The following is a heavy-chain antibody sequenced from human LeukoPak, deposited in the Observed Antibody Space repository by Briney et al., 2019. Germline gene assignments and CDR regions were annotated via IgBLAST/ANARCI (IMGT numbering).Heavy chain of an antibody. CDR2: SNPSGGGS. D-gene: IGHD1-26*01. Sequence: GASVKVSCKASGYTFNTYSMHWVRQTPGQGLEWIGMSNPSGGGSIYAQRFQDRVTVTRDTSTSTVYMELSSLRSDDTAVYYCASPSGNYYAWGQGTLVTVSS. V-gene: IGHV1-46*02. CDR1: GYTFNTYS. J-gene: IGHJ5*02. CDR3: ASPSGNYYA.